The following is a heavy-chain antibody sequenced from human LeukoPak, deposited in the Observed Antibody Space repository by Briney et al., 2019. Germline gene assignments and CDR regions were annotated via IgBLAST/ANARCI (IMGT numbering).Heavy chain of an antibody. CDR3: ARHRALVVVAATRLGLVDY. Sequence: SETLSLTCTVSGGSISSSSYYWGWIRQPPGKGLEWIGSIYSSGSTYYNPSLKSRVTISVDTSKNQFSLKLSSVTAADTAVYYCARHRALVVVAATRLGLVDYWGQGTLVTVSS. D-gene: IGHD2-15*01. CDR2: IYSSGST. V-gene: IGHV4-39*01. J-gene: IGHJ4*02. CDR1: GGSISSSSYY.